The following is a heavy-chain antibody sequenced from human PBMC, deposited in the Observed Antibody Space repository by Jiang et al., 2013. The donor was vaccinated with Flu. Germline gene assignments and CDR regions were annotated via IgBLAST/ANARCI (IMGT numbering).Heavy chain of an antibody. CDR1: GFTFSSYA. V-gene: IGHV3-30-3*01. CDR2: ISYDGSNK. Sequence: GRSLRLSRAASGFTFSSYAMHWVRQAPGKGLEWVAVISYDGSNKYYADSVKGRFTISRDNSKNTLYLQMNSLRAEDTAVYYCARENSDPVVPAAAYGMDVWGQGTTVTVSS. D-gene: IGHD2-2*01. CDR3: ARENSDPVVPAAAYGMDV. J-gene: IGHJ6*02.